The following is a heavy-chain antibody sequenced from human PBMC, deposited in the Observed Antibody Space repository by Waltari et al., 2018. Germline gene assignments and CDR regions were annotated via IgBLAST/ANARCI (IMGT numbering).Heavy chain of an antibody. CDR3: ATQSWSNFEY. Sequence: EVQLVESGGGLVQQGGSLRLCCAAFEFNFAYYWVTWVRQAPGKGLEWVANIKEDGSEKYYVDSVKGRFTISRDNAKNSLYLQMSSLRVEDTAVYYCATQSWSNFEYWGQGTLVTVSS. J-gene: IGHJ4*02. CDR1: EFNFAYYW. D-gene: IGHD3-3*01. CDR2: IKEDGSEK. V-gene: IGHV3-7*01.